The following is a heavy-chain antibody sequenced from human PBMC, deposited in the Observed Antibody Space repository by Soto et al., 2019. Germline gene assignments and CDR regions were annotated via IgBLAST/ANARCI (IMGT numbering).Heavy chain of an antibody. CDR1: GYTFTTYG. CDR3: AREGEMPYYYYGLDV. CDR2: ISGYDGHT. V-gene: IGHV1-18*01. Sequence: QVQLVQSGAEVRKPGASVKVSCKASGYTFTTYGISWVRQAPGQGLEWMGWISGYDGHTKYAQKFQGRFNXSXXXSXXTVYMDLRSLRSDDTAVYYCAREGEMPYYYYGLDVWGQGTTVTVSS. D-gene: IGHD3-16*01. J-gene: IGHJ6*02.